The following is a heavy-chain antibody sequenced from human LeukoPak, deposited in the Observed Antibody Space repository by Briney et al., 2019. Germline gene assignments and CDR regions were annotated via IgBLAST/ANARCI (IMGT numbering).Heavy chain of an antibody. J-gene: IGHJ4*02. V-gene: IGHV1-8*03. D-gene: IGHD3-3*01. Sequence: ASVKVSCKASGYTFTSYDINWVRQATGQGLEWMGWMNPNSGNTGYAQKFQGRVTITRNTSISTAYMELSSLRSEDTAAYYCARGGFLEWLPLDYWGQGTLVTVSS. CDR2: MNPNSGNT. CDR1: GYTFTSYD. CDR3: ARGGFLEWLPLDY.